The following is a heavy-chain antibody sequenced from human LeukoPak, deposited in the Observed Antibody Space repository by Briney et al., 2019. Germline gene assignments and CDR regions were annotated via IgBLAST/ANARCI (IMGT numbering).Heavy chain of an antibody. Sequence: GGSLRLSCAASGFSFSSYSFNLVRQAPGKGLEWISYISSPTSNIHYADSVKGRFTISRDNAKNSLFLQMNSLRVDDTAVYYCAREGREYSYDYWGQGTLVTVSS. V-gene: IGHV3-48*01. J-gene: IGHJ4*02. CDR3: AREGREYSYDY. D-gene: IGHD5-18*01. CDR1: GFSFSSYS. CDR2: ISSPTSNI.